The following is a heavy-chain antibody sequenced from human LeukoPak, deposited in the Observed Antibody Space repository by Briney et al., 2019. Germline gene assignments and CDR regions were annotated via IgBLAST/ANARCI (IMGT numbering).Heavy chain of an antibody. CDR3: ARGLYYDSSGYYFDY. CDR2: IYHSGST. V-gene: IGHV4-59*01. D-gene: IGHD3-22*01. Sequence: PSETLSLTCTVSGGSISSYYWSWIRQPPGKGLEWIGYIYHSGSTNYNPSLKSRVTISVDTSKNQFSLKLSSVTAADTAVYYCARGLYYDSSGYYFDYWGQGTLVTVS. J-gene: IGHJ4*02. CDR1: GGSISSYY.